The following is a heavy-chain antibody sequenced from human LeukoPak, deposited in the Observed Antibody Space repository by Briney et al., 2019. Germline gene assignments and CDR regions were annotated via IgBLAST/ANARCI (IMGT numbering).Heavy chain of an antibody. CDR3: ARDAGGSCDY. CDR2: ISSNGGST. D-gene: IGHD2-15*01. J-gene: IGHJ4*02. CDR1: GFTFSSYA. Sequence: RGSLRLSCAASGFTFSSYAMHWVRQAPGKGLEYVSAISSNGGSTYYANSVKGRFTISRDNSKNTLYLQMGSLRAEDMAVYYCARDAGGSCDYWGQGTLVTVSS. V-gene: IGHV3-64*01.